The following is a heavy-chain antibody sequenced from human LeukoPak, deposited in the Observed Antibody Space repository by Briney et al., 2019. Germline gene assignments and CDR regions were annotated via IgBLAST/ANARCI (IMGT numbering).Heavy chain of an antibody. V-gene: IGHV4-39*01. Sequence: PSETLSLTCSVPGGSISSGTYYWGWIRQPPGNGLEWIGSIYYSGSTYYNPSLKSRVTISVDTSKNQFSLKLSSVTAADTAVYYCARGGYSGYDYVVQFDYWGQGTLVTVSS. CDR3: ARGGYSGYDYVVQFDY. D-gene: IGHD5-12*01. CDR1: GGSISSGTYY. J-gene: IGHJ4*02. CDR2: IYYSGST.